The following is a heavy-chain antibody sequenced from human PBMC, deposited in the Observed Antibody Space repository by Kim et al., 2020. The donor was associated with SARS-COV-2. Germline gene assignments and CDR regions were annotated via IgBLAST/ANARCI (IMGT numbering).Heavy chain of an antibody. J-gene: IGHJ6*02. D-gene: IGHD6-19*01. V-gene: IGHV4-34*01. Sequence: SETLSLTCAVYGGSFSGYYWSWIRQPPGKGLEWIGEINHSGSTNYNPSLKRRVTISVDTSKNQFSLKLSSVTAADTAVYYCASLDPDKYSSGWYPFSFSYYYGMYIWGQRTTVTVSS. CDR2: INHSGST. CDR1: GGSFSGYY. CDR3: ASLDPDKYSSGWYPFSFSYYYGMYI.